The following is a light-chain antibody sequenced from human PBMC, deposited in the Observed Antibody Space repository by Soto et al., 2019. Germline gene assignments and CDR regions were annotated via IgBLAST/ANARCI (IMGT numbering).Light chain of an antibody. Sequence: QSVLTQPASVSESPGRSITISCTGTSSDVGSYNIVSWYQQNPGRAPKLIIYEATKRPSGISDRFSGSKSGNTASLTISRLQAEDEADYFCSSFAGSGNWVFGGGTQLTVL. CDR2: EAT. V-gene: IGLV2-23*01. J-gene: IGLJ3*02. CDR3: SSFAGSGNWV. CDR1: SSDVGSYNI.